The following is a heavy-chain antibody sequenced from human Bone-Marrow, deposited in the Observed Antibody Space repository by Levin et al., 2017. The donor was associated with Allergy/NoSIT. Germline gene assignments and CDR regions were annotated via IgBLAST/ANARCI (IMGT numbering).Heavy chain of an antibody. CDR2: IKSKTDGGTT. J-gene: IGHJ4*02. V-gene: IGHV3-15*01. D-gene: IGHD3-22*01. CDR3: TTMALIDYYYDSSGYLG. Sequence: GGSLRLSCAASGFTFSNAWMSWVRQAPGKGLEWVGRIKSKTDGGTTDYAAPVKGRFTISRDDSKNTLYLQMNSLKTEDTAVYYCTTMALIDYYYDSSGYLGWGQGTLVTVSS. CDR1: GFTFSNAW.